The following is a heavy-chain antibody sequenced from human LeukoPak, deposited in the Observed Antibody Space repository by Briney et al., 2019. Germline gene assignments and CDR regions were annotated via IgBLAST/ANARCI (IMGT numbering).Heavy chain of an antibody. D-gene: IGHD1/OR15-1a*01. V-gene: IGHV4-59*01. Sequence: SETLSLTCTVSGGSISSYYWSWIRQPPGKGLEWIGYIYYSGSTNYNPSLKSRVTISVDTSKSQFSLKLSSVTAADTAVYYCARSGITGTPFDYWGQGTLVTVSS. CDR1: GGSISSYY. J-gene: IGHJ4*02. CDR3: ARSGITGTPFDY. CDR2: IYYSGST.